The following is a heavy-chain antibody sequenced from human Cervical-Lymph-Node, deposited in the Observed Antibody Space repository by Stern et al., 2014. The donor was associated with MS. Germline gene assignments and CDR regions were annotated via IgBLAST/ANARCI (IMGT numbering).Heavy chain of an antibody. Sequence: QVQLQESGPGLVKPSETLSLTCTVSGGSISSSSYYWGWIRQPPGKGLEWIGSIYYSGSTYYNPSLKSRVTISVDTSQNQFSLKLSSVTAADTAVYYCAREMGFGAMEEYFQHWGQGTLVTVSS. D-gene: IGHD5-18*01. CDR2: IYYSGST. J-gene: IGHJ1*01. CDR3: AREMGFGAMEEYFQH. CDR1: GGSISSSSYY. V-gene: IGHV4-39*02.